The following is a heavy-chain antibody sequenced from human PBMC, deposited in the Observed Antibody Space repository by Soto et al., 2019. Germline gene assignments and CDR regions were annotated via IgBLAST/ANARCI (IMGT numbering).Heavy chain of an antibody. CDR2: IIPILGIA. Sequence: SVKVSCKASGGTFSSYTISWVRQAPGQGLEWMGRIIPILGIANYAQKFQGRVTITADKSTSTAYMELSSLRSEDTAVYYCASRYCSSTSCYEGYYYYMDVWGKGTTVTV. CDR3: ASRYCSSTSCYEGYYYYMDV. CDR1: GGTFSSYT. V-gene: IGHV1-69*02. D-gene: IGHD2-2*01. J-gene: IGHJ6*03.